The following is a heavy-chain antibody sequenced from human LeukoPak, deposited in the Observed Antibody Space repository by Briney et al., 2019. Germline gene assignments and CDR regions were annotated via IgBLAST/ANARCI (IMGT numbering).Heavy chain of an antibody. CDR2: ITGSGGNT. CDR3: AKAASSSWPSYYYGMDV. Sequence: PGGSLRLSCAASGLIFSSYSMSWVRQAPGMGLEWVSVITGSGGNTYYADSVKGRFTISKDNSKNTVYLQMSSLRVDDTAVYYCAKAASSSWPSYYYGMDVWGQGTTVTASS. J-gene: IGHJ6*02. V-gene: IGHV3-23*01. CDR1: GLIFSSYS. D-gene: IGHD6-13*01.